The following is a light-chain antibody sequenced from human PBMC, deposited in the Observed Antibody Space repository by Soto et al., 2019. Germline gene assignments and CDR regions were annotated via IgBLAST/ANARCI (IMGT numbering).Light chain of an antibody. J-gene: IGKJ5*01. Sequence: EIVMTQSPATLSVSPGERAALSCRASQSVSGNLAWYQQTPGQAPRLLIYGASTRATGIPARFRGSGFGTEFTLTISGLKSEDFAVYYCQQYNYSPPSFGQGTRLEIK. CDR2: GAS. CDR3: QQYNYSPPS. CDR1: QSVSGN. V-gene: IGKV3-15*01.